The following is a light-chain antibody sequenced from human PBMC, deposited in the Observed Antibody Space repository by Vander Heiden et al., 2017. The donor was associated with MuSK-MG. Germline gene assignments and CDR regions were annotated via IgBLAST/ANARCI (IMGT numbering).Light chain of an antibody. J-gene: IGKJ5*01. Sequence: DVQLTQSPSFLSASVGDRVTIACRASQGISNFLAWYQQKPGKAPKLLIYAASTLQNGVPSRFSGSGSGTGFTLTISSLQPEDSATYYCQQLNSYPLTFGQGTRLEIK. CDR1: QGISNF. V-gene: IGKV1-9*01. CDR2: AAS. CDR3: QQLNSYPLT.